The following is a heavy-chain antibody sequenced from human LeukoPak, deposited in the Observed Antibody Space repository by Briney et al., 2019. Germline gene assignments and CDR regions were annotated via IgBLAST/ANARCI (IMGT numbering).Heavy chain of an antibody. J-gene: IGHJ2*01. CDR1: GGSISSGSYY. CDR3: ARNPLGNCSSASCLRYWYFDL. D-gene: IGHD2-2*01. Sequence: PSQTLSLTCTVSGGSISSGSYYWSWIRQPAGKGLEWIGRIYTSGSTNYNPSLKSRVTISVDTSKNQFSLKLSSVTAADTAVYYCARNPLGNCSSASCLRYWYFDLWGRGTLVTVSS. CDR2: IYTSGST. V-gene: IGHV4-61*02.